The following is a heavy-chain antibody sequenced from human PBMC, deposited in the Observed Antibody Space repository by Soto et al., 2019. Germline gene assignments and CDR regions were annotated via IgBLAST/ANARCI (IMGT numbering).Heavy chain of an antibody. J-gene: IGHJ6*02. CDR1: GYTFTSYG. CDR3: ARLLNEYCSSTSCYGYGMDV. Sequence: ASVKVSCKASGYTFTSYGISWVRQAPGQGLEWMGWISAYNGNTNYAQKLQGRVTMTTDTSTSTAYMELRSLRSDDTAVYYCARLLNEYCSSTSCYGYGMDVWGQGTTVTVSS. CDR2: ISAYNGNT. V-gene: IGHV1-18*04. D-gene: IGHD2-2*01.